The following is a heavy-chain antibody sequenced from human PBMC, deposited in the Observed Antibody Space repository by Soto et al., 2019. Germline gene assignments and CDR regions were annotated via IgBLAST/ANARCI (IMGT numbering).Heavy chain of an antibody. CDR3: ARGYRSFSDYYIMDV. V-gene: IGHV1-69*13. J-gene: IGHJ6*02. D-gene: IGHD6-13*01. CDR2: IIPIFGTA. Sequence: SVKVSCRASGGTFSSYAISWVRQAPGQGLEWMRGIIPIFGTANYAQKFQGTVTITADESTSTAYMELSSLRSEDPAVYYCARGYRSFSDYYIMDVWGRGTTVTV. CDR1: GGTFSSYA.